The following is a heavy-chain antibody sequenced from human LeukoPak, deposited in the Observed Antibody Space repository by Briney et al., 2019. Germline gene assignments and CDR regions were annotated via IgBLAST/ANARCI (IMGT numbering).Heavy chain of an antibody. D-gene: IGHD1-26*01. V-gene: IGHV4-39*01. CDR3: GRQRAGATDY. CDR1: GGSISSTTYY. CDR2: IYYSGTT. J-gene: IGHJ4*02. Sequence: SGTLSLTCTVSGGSISSTTYYWGWIRQPPGKGLEWIGTIYYSGTTSYNPSLKSRVTMSVDTSKNQFSLKLSSVTAADTGVDYCGRQRAGATDYCGQGTLVTVSS.